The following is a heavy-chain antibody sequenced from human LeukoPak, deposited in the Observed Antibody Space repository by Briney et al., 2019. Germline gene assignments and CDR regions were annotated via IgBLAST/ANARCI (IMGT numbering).Heavy chain of an antibody. CDR3: ARWNYDYVWGSYHFNP. J-gene: IGHJ5*02. D-gene: IGHD3-16*01. V-gene: IGHV4-30-4*08. Sequence: LRLSCAASGFTFSSYAMSWIRQPPGKGLEWIGYIYYSGSTYYNPSLKSRVTISVDTSKNQFSLKLSSVTAADTAVYYCARWNYDYVWGSYHFNPWGQGTLVTVSS. CDR1: GFTFSSYA. CDR2: IYYSGST.